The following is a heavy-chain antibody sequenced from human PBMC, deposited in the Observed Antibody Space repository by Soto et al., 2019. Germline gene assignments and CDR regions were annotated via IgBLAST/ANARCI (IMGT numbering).Heavy chain of an antibody. CDR1: GGSISSYY. CDR2: IYYTGST. D-gene: IGHD4-17*01. J-gene: IGHJ4*02. V-gene: IGHV4-59*01. CDR3: SRWISGHYGRPSDY. Sequence: SETLSLTCTVSGGSISSYYWNWIRQPPGKGLEWIGYIYYTGSTFYNPSLKSRVTISVDTSKNQFSLKLTSVPAADTAVYYWSRWISGHYGRPSDYWGQGTLVTV.